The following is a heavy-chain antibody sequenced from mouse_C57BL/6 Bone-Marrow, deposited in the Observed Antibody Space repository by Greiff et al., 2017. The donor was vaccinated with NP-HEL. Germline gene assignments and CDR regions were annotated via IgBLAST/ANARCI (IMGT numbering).Heavy chain of an antibody. CDR1: GFTFSDYG. CDR3: ARPGWLPAWFAY. D-gene: IGHD2-3*01. J-gene: IGHJ3*01. V-gene: IGHV5-17*01. Sequence: EVKLVESGGGLVKPGGSLTLSCAASGFTFSDYGMHWVRQAPEKGLEWVAYISSCSSTIYYADTVKGRFTISRDNAKNTLCLQRTSLRSEDTAMYYCARPGWLPAWFAYWGQGTLVTVSA. CDR2: ISSCSSTI.